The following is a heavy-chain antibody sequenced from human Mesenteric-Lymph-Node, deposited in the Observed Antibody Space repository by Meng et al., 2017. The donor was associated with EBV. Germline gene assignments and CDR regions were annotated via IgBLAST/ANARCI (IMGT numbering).Heavy chain of an antibody. CDR1: GGSFSGYS. CDR2: IHHSETT. Sequence: QVQLQQWGAGLFKPSETLSLTCVIYGGSFSGYSWNWIRQAPGKGLEWIGKIHHSETTDYNPSLKDRVIISADTSKNQFSLKLTSVTAADTAVYYCARQGYCRTTTCSTWFDPWGQGTLVTVSS. D-gene: IGHD2-2*01. V-gene: IGHV4-34*01. CDR3: ARQGYCRTTTCSTWFDP. J-gene: IGHJ5*02.